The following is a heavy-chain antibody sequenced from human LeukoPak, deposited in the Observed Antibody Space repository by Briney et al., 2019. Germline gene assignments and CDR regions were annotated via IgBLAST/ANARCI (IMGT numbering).Heavy chain of an antibody. D-gene: IGHD6-13*01. Sequence: GGSLRLSCAASGFTFDDYAMHWVRHAPGKGLEWVSGISWNSGSIGYADSVKGRFTISRDNAKNSLYLQMNSLRAEDTALYYCATIAAALDAFDIWGQGTMVTVSS. CDR3: ATIAAALDAFDI. CDR2: ISWNSGSI. V-gene: IGHV3-9*01. J-gene: IGHJ3*02. CDR1: GFTFDDYA.